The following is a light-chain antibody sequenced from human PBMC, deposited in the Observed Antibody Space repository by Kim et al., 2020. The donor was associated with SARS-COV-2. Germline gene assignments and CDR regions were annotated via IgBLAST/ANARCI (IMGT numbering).Light chain of an antibody. J-gene: IGKJ1*01. CDR2: AAS. V-gene: IGKV1-39*01. CDR3: QQYNSYWT. Sequence: DIQMTQSPSSLSASVGDRVTITCRASQSISSYLSWYQQKPGRAPNLLIYAASSLQSGVPSRFSGSGSGTEFTLTISSLQPDDFATYYCQQYNSYWTFGQGTKVDIK. CDR1: QSISSY.